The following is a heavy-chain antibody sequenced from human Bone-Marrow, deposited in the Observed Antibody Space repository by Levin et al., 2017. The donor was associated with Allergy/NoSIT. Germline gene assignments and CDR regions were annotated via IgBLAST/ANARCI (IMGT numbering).Heavy chain of an antibody. Sequence: GESLKISCVASGLTLSSYGMHWVRKAPGKGLEWVAVSSHDGTSNHYADSVKGRFTISRDNSKKTLYLEMNSLRHEHTAIYYCAKDQRGGDCTDVTCDLAVDGWGQGITVTVSS. V-gene: IGHV3-30*18. CDR1: GLTLSSYG. D-gene: IGHD2-8*01. CDR3: AKDQRGGDCTDVTCDLAVDG. J-gene: IGHJ6*02. CDR2: SSHDGTSN.